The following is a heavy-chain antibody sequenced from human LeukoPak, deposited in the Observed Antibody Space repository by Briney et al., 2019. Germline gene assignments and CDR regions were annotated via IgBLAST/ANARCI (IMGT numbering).Heavy chain of an antibody. V-gene: IGHV1-46*01. J-gene: IGHJ6*02. Sequence: ASVKVSCKASGYTFTSYYMHWVRQAPGQGLEWMGIINPSGGSTNYAQKFQGRVTMTRDTSTSTAYMELSSLRSEDTAVYYCARRPGRITIFGVVIPSGMDVWGQGTTVTVSS. D-gene: IGHD3-3*01. CDR1: GYTFTSYY. CDR2: INPSGGST. CDR3: ARRPGRITIFGVVIPSGMDV.